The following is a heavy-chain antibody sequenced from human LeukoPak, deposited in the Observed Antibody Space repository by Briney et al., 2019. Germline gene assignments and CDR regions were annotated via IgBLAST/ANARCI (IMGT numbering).Heavy chain of an antibody. CDR2: IYYSGST. Sequence: PSETLSLTCTVSGGSISSSNYYWGWIRQPPGKRLEWIGNIYYSGSTYYNPSLKSRVIISIDTSKNQFSLRLTSVTAADTAVYYCVRDNMVPGDAFDIWGQGTMVTVSS. CDR3: VRDNMVPGDAFDI. CDR1: GGSISSSNYY. J-gene: IGHJ3*02. D-gene: IGHD3-10*01. V-gene: IGHV4-39*07.